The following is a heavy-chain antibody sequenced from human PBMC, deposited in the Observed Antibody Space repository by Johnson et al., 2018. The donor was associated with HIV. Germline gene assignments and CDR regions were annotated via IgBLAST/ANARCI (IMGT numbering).Heavy chain of an antibody. CDR2: IWYDGSNK. Sequence: MQLVESGGGVVQPGRSLRLSCAASGFTFSNFGMHWVRQAPGKGLEWVAVIWYDGSNKYYADSVKGRFTISRDNSKNTLYLQMNSLRAEDTAVYYCAKDKAQTLVSAGTDAFDFWGQGTVVTVS. CDR3: AKDKAQTLVSAGTDAFDF. V-gene: IGHV3-33*06. CDR1: GFTFSNFG. D-gene: IGHD6-13*01. J-gene: IGHJ3*01.